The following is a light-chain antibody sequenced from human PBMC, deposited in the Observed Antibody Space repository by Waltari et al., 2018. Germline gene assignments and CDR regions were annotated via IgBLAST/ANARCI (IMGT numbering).Light chain of an antibody. V-gene: IGLV2-11*01. CDR1: RIDVGYYDY. J-gene: IGLJ2*01. CDR2: DVN. Sequence: QSALTQPRSVSGSPGQSVTISCIGTRIDVGYYDYVLWYQEHTGKAPKLMIFDVNKRPSGVPDRFSGSKSGNTASLTISGLQAEDEADYYCCSYAGSYTYVIFGGGTKLTVL. CDR3: CSYAGSYTYVI.